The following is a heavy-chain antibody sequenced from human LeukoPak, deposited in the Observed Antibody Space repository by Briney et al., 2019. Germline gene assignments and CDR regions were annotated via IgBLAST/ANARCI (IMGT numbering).Heavy chain of an antibody. V-gene: IGHV3-30-3*01. Sequence: GGSLRLSCAASGFTFSSYAMHWVRQAPGKGLEWVAVISYDGSNKYYADSVKGRFTIARDNSKNTLYLQMNSLRAEDTAVYYCARDNPDILTGYHHDAFDIWGQGTMVTVSS. CDR3: ARDNPDILTGYHHDAFDI. J-gene: IGHJ3*02. D-gene: IGHD3-9*01. CDR1: GFTFSSYA. CDR2: ISYDGSNK.